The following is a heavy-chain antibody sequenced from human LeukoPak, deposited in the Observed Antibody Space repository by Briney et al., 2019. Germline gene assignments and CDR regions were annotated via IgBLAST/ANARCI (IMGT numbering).Heavy chain of an antibody. CDR2: TYYRSKWYN. D-gene: IGHD5-18*01. V-gene: IGHV6-1*01. CDR3: AREEAGSYAFAY. CDR1: GDSVSSNSAA. Sequence: SQTLSLTCAISGDSVSSNSAAWNWIRQSPSRGLEWLGRTYYRSKWYNDCTLSVKSRITINPDTSNNQVSLQLNSVTPEDAAVYYCAREEAGSYAFAYWGQGTLVTVSS. J-gene: IGHJ4*02.